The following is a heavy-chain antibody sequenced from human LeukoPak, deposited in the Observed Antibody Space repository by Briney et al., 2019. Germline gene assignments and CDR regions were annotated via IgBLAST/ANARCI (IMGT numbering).Heavy chain of an antibody. CDR2: IKEDGSEK. V-gene: IGHV3-7*01. D-gene: IGHD3-9*01. CDR1: GFSFSSYW. Sequence: GGSLRLSCAASGFSFSSYWMSWVRQAPGKGLEWVANIKEDGSEKYYVDSVKGRFTISRDNAKNSLYLQMNSLRAEDTAVYYCARGETLVIYYYYYMDVWGKGTTVTVSS. J-gene: IGHJ6*03. CDR3: ARGETLVIYYYYYMDV.